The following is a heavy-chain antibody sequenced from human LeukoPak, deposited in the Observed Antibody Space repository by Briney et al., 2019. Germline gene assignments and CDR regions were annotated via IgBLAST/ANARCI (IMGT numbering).Heavy chain of an antibody. CDR1: GFTFDNYR. V-gene: IGHV3-23*01. D-gene: IGHD1-26*01. J-gene: IGHJ4*02. Sequence: GGSLRLSCAASGFTFDNYRMSWVPQAPGKGLEWGSTVNADGGNTYYADSVKGRFTISRDNSKSTLILQMNSLRVEDTALYYCTKRVKYGGTWDHFADWGQGTLVTVSS. CDR2: VNADGGNT. CDR3: TKRVKYGGTWDHFAD.